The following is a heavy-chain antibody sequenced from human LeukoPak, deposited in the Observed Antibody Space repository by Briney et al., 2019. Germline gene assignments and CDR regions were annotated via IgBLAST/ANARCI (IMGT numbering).Heavy chain of an antibody. CDR2: IKQDGTEI. J-gene: IGHJ4*02. CDR3: AVHSSGWKRFDY. CDR1: GFTFSSYW. Sequence: GGSLRLSCAASGFTFSSYWMTWVRQAPGKGLEWVANIKQDGTEIFYVDSVKGRFTISRDNAENSLYLRMNTLRAEGTAVYYCAVHSSGWKRFDYWGQGTLVTVSS. D-gene: IGHD6-19*01. V-gene: IGHV3-7*01.